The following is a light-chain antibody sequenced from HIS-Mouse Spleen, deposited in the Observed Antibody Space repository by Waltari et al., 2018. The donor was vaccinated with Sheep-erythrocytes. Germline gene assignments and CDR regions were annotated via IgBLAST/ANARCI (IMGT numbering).Light chain of an antibody. Sequence: QSALTQPRSVSGSPGQSVTISCTGTSSDVGGYNYVSWYQQHPGKAPKLMIYDVSKRPSGVPDRFPGSKSGKTASLTSSGLQAEDEADYYCCSYAGSYHHVFATGTKVTVL. CDR1: SSDVGGYNY. CDR3: CSYAGSYHHV. CDR2: DVS. V-gene: IGLV2-11*01. J-gene: IGLJ1*01.